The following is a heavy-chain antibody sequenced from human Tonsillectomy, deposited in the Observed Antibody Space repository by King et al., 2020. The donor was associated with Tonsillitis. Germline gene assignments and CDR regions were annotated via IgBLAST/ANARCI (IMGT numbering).Heavy chain of an antibody. D-gene: IGHD3-3*01. V-gene: IGHV1-69*09. CDR2: IIPILDIA. CDR3: ALPRLTGGVIGNRDAFDI. J-gene: IGHJ3*02. Sequence: QLVQSGAEVRKPGSSVKVSCKASGGTFSSYAITWVRQAPGQGLEWMGRIIPILDIANYAQKFQGRLTITADKYTSTAYMELSSLRSDDTAVYYCALPRLTGGVIGNRDAFDIWGQGTMVTVSS. CDR1: GGTFSSYA.